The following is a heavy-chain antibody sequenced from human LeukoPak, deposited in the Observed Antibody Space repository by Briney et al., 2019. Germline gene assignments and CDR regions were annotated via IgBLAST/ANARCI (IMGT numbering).Heavy chain of an antibody. CDR2: IKQDGSEK. CDR3: ARQRFGDV. Sequence: GGSLRLSCGASGFTFSSNWMTWVRQAPGKGLEWVANIKQDGSEKNYVDSVKGRFTISRDNAKNSLYLRMNSLRAEDTAVYYCARQRFGDVWGKGTTVTVSS. J-gene: IGHJ6*04. D-gene: IGHD3-3*01. V-gene: IGHV3-7*02. CDR1: GFTFSSNW.